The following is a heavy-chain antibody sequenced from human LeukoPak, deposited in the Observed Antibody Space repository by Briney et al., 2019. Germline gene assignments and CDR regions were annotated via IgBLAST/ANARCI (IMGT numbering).Heavy chain of an antibody. J-gene: IGHJ4*02. CDR1: GGSISSSVYY. CDR2: IYYSGST. CDR3: ARRNNYFDY. Sequence: SETLSLTCTVSGGSISSSVYYWGWIRQPPGEGLEWIGSIYYSGSTYYSPSLKSRVTISVDTSKNQFSLKLSSVTAADTAMYYCARRNNYFDYWGQGTLVTVSS. V-gene: IGHV4-39*01.